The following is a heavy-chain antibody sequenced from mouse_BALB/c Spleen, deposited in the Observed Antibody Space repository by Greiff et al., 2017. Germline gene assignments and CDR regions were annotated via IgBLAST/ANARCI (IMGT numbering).Heavy chain of an antibody. CDR2: ILPGSGST. V-gene: IGHV1-9*01. CDR1: GYTFSSYW. J-gene: IGHJ1*01. Sequence: VQLQQSGAELMKPGASVKISCKATGYTFSSYWIEWVKQRPGHGLEWIGEILPGSGSTNYNEKFKGKATLTADTSSNTAYMQLSSLTSEDSDVYDCERNYDYYERYFDVWGEGTTVTVSS. CDR3: ERNYDYYERYFDV. D-gene: IGHD2-4*01.